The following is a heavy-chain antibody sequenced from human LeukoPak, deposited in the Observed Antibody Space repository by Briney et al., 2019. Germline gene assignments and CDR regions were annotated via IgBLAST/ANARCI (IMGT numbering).Heavy chain of an antibody. J-gene: IGHJ4*02. V-gene: IGHV1-2*06. Sequence: WASVKVSCKASGYTFTGYYMHWVRQAPGQGLEWMGRINPNSGGTNYAQKFQGRVTMTRDTSISTAYMELSRLRSDDTAVYYCARPLGEAGTSDRGLDYWGQGTLVTVSS. D-gene: IGHD6-19*01. CDR1: GYTFTGYY. CDR2: INPNSGGT. CDR3: ARPLGEAGTSDRGLDY.